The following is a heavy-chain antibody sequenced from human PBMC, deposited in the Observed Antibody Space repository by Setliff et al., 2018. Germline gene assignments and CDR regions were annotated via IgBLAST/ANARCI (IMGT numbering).Heavy chain of an antibody. CDR1: GFTFGSYW. Sequence: PGESLKISCAASGFTFGSYWMSWVRQAPGKGLEWVANIKEDGSEKYYVDSVKGRFTISRDNAKNSLDLQMNSLRGEDTAVYYCVRDRWKVIVNRGDDAFDLWGQGAMVTVSS. CDR2: IKEDGSEK. V-gene: IGHV3-7*01. J-gene: IGHJ3*01. D-gene: IGHD3-22*01. CDR3: VRDRWKVIVNRGDDAFDL.